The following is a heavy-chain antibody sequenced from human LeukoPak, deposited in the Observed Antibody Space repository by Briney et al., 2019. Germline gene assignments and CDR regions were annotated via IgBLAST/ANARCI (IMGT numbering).Heavy chain of an antibody. J-gene: IGHJ4*02. Sequence: GGSLRLSCAASGFTFSSYEMNWVRQAPGKGLEWVSYISSSGGTIYYADSVKGRFTISRDNAKNSLYLQMNSLRAEDTAVYYCARGYYDSSGYLFIDYWGQGTLVTVSS. D-gene: IGHD3-22*01. V-gene: IGHV3-48*03. CDR3: ARGYYDSSGYLFIDY. CDR1: GFTFSSYE. CDR2: ISSSGGTI.